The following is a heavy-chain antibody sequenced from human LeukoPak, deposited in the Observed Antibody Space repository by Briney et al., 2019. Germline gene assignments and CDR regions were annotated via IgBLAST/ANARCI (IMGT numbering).Heavy chain of an antibody. J-gene: IGHJ4*02. D-gene: IGHD6-13*01. V-gene: IGHV3-66*01. CDR1: EFSVGSNY. Sequence: GGSLRLSCAASEFSVGSNYMTWVRQAPGKGLEWVSLIYSGGSTYYADSVKGRFTISRDNSKNTLYLQMNSLRAEDTAVYYCAKDLAAAGFSATFDYWGQGTLVTVSS. CDR3: AKDLAAAGFSATFDY. CDR2: IYSGGST.